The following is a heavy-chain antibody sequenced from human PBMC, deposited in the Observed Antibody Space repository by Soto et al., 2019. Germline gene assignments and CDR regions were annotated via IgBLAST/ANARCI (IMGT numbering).Heavy chain of an antibody. CDR3: SSRKLRSRGRAFDY. CDR1: GYTFTSYA. J-gene: IGHJ4*02. D-gene: IGHD3-3*01. V-gene: IGHV1-3*05. CDR2: INAGNGNT. Sequence: QVQLVQSGAEEKKPGASVKVSCKASGYTFTSYAMHWVRQAPGQRLGWMGWINAGNGNTKYSQKFQGRVTITRDTSASTAYMMLRSLRSEDTAVYYCSSRKLRSRGRAFDYWGQGTLVTVSS.